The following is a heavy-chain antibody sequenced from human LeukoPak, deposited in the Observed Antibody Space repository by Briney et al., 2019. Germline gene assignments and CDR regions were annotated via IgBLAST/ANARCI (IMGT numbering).Heavy chain of an antibody. D-gene: IGHD5-24*01. J-gene: IGHJ4*02. CDR2: ISGSGGST. CDR3: ANHQRWLQLSFDY. CDR1: GFTFSSYS. Sequence: GGSLRLSCAASGFTFSSYSMNWVRQAPGKGLEWVSAISGSGGSTYYADSVKGRFTISRDNSKNTLYLQMNSLRAEDTAVYYCANHQRWLQLSFDYWGQGTLVTVSS. V-gene: IGHV3-23*01.